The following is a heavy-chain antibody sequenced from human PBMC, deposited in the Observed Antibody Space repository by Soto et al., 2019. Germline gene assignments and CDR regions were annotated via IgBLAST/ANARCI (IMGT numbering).Heavy chain of an antibody. J-gene: IGHJ4*02. Sequence: GGSLRLSCAASGFTFSSYGMHWVRQAPGKGLEWVAVIWYDGSNKYYADSVKGRFTISRDNSKNTLYLQMNSLSAEDTAVYYCARDPSVLRFLEWVFDYWGQGTLVTVSS. CDR3: ARDPSVLRFLEWVFDY. D-gene: IGHD3-3*01. CDR2: IWYDGSNK. CDR1: GFTFSSYG. V-gene: IGHV3-33*01.